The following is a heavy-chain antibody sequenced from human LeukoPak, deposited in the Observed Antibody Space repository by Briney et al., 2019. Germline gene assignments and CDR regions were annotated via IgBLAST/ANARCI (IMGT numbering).Heavy chain of an antibody. Sequence: GGSLRLSCAASGFTFSTYAMNWVRQAPGKGLEWVSGIGSDTTTHYAESVKGRFAFSRDNAKNTLYLHMNSVRAEDTALYYCAKDLHYWVAMDAWGQGTTVTVS. CDR3: AKDLHYWVAMDA. J-gene: IGHJ6*02. D-gene: IGHD2-15*01. CDR2: IGSDTTT. CDR1: GFTFSTYA. V-gene: IGHV3-23*01.